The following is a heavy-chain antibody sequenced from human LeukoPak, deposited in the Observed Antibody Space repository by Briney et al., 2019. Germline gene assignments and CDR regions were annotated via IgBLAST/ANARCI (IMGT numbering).Heavy chain of an antibody. Sequence: GGSLRLSCAASGFNFFTYGMHWVRQAPGKGLEWVAVIWYDGSNKYYADSVKGRFTISRDNSKSTLSLQMNSLRAEDTAVYYCARDYSIFDYWGQGTLVTVSS. CDR3: ARDYSIFDY. V-gene: IGHV3-33*01. D-gene: IGHD5-18*01. J-gene: IGHJ4*02. CDR1: GFNFFTYG. CDR2: IWYDGSNK.